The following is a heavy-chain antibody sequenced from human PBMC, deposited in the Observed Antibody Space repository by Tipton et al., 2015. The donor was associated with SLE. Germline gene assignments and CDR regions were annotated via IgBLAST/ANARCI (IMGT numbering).Heavy chain of an antibody. CDR1: GGSFSDYS. Sequence: TLFLTCAVYGGSFSDYSWSWIRQPPGKGLEWIGEINHSGSTNYNPSLKSRVTISIDTSKNQFSLRLSSVTAADTAVYYCARDCTTGVCYTPSFDYWGQGTLVTVSP. CDR3: ARDCTTGVCYTPSFDY. V-gene: IGHV4-34*01. D-gene: IGHD2-8*01. CDR2: INHSGST. J-gene: IGHJ4*02.